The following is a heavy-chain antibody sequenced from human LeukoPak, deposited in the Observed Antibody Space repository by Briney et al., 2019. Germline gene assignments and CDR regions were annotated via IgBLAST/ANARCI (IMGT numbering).Heavy chain of an antibody. J-gene: IGHJ5*02. Sequence: GASVKVSCKASGYTFIRHWMHWVRLAPGQRLEWVGLINPTGTATLYAQKFQGRITLTRDMSTSTDYMELRSLKSEDTAVYYCARDNSVGDIAWWFDPWGQGTLVTVSS. CDR3: ARDNSVGDIAWWFDP. D-gene: IGHD3-10*01. CDR2: INPTGTAT. CDR1: GYTFIRHW. V-gene: IGHV1-46*01.